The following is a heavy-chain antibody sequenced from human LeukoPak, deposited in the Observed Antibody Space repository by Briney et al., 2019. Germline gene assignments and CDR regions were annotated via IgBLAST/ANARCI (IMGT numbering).Heavy chain of an antibody. Sequence: ASVKVSCKASGYTFTSYGITWVRQAPGQGLEWMGWINPNSGGTNYAQKFQGRVTMTRDTSISTAYMELSRLRSDDTAVYYCARDLMDYYGSGSPTDYWGQGTLVTVSS. CDR3: ARDLMDYYGSGSPTDY. CDR2: INPNSGGT. V-gene: IGHV1-2*02. J-gene: IGHJ4*02. CDR1: GYTFTSYG. D-gene: IGHD3-10*01.